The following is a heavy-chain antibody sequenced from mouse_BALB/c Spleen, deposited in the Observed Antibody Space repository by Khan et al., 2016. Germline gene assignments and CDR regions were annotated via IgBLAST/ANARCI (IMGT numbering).Heavy chain of an antibody. CDR2: INTNTGEP. D-gene: IGHD2-4*01. CDR1: GYTFTNYG. V-gene: IGHV9-3*02. Sequence: QIQLVQSGPELKKPGETVKISCKASGYTFTNYGMNWVKQAPGKGLKWMGWINTNTGEPTYAEEFKGRFAFSLETSASTAYLQINNLKNEDTATHFCARWVITTNFDYWGQGTTLTVSS. CDR3: ARWVITTNFDY. J-gene: IGHJ2*01.